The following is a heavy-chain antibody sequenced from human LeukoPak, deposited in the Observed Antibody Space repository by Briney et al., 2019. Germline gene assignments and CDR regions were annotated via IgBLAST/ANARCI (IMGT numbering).Heavy chain of an antibody. Sequence: GGSLRLSCAASGFTVSTYYMSWVRQAPGKGLEWVSVIYSGGSTDYADSVKGRFTISRDNSKNTLYLQMNSLRAEDSAVYYCARNGVYDAFDIWGQGTMVTVSS. V-gene: IGHV3-53*01. CDR2: IYSGGST. CDR3: ARNGVYDAFDI. J-gene: IGHJ3*02. D-gene: IGHD3-3*01. CDR1: GFTVSTYY.